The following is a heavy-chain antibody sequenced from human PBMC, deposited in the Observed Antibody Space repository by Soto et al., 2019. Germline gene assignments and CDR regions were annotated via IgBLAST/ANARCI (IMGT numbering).Heavy chain of an antibody. CDR2: ISWNSGSI. D-gene: IGHD3-3*01. Sequence: QSGWSLKLSFSSSGFTFDDYAMHWFRQAPGKGLEWVSGISWNSGSIGYADSVKGRFTISRDNAKNSLYLQMNSLRAEDTALYYCEKARKFFGWYDFTLHVFDICGQVTLV. CDR1: GFTFDDYA. CDR3: EKARKFFGWYDFTLHVFDI. V-gene: IGHV3-9*01. J-gene: IGHJ3*02.